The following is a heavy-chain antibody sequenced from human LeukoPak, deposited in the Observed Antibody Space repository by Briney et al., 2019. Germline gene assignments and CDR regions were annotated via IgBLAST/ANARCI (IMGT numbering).Heavy chain of an antibody. CDR1: GGSISSYF. CDR2: VYYSGST. V-gene: IGHV4-59*01. CDR3: ARVLDLSKRGLDAFDI. J-gene: IGHJ3*02. Sequence: PSEALSLTCTVSGGSISSYFWSWIRQPPGKGLEWIGYVYYSGSTNYNPSLKSRVTISVDTSKKQFSLKLSSATAADTAVYYCARVLDLSKRGLDAFDIWGQGTMVTVSS. D-gene: IGHD3-16*01.